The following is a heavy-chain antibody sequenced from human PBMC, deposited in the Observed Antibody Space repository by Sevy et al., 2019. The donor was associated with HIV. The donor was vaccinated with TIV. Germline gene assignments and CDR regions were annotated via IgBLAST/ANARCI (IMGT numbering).Heavy chain of an antibody. D-gene: IGHD2-21*02. Sequence: GGSLRLSCAASGFTFSNFLMSWFRQAPGKGREFGANIKQDGSENFYADSVKGRFTISRDNAKNSLFLQMNNLRVEETAVYYCARDHPSTAPFDYWGQGTLVTVSS. CDR2: IKQDGSEN. J-gene: IGHJ4*02. CDR3: ARDHPSTAPFDY. CDR1: GFTFSNFL. V-gene: IGHV3-7*03.